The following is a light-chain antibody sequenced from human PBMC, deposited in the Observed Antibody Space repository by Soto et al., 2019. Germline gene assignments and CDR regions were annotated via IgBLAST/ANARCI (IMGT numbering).Light chain of an antibody. CDR3: QHYNSYLEA. Sequence: DIPMTQSPSTLSGSVGDRVTITCRASQTISSWLAWYQQKPGKAPKLLIYKASTLKSGVPSRFSGSGSGTEYTLTISSLQPDDFATYYCQHYNSYLEAFGQGTKVELK. J-gene: IGKJ1*01. CDR1: QTISSW. V-gene: IGKV1-5*03. CDR2: KAS.